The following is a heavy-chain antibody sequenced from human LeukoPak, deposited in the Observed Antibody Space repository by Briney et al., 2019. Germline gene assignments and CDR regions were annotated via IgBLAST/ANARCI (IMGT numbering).Heavy chain of an antibody. D-gene: IGHD1-1*01. J-gene: IGHJ4*02. CDR2: INHSGST. Sequence: SETLSLTCAVYGGSFTDYYWTWIRQPPGKGLEWIGEINHSGSTNYNPSLKSRVTILVDTSKNQFSLKLGSVTAADTAVYYCARPFGTQKFLSYWGQGILVTVAS. CDR3: ARPFGTQKFLSY. CDR1: GGSFTDYY. V-gene: IGHV4-34*01.